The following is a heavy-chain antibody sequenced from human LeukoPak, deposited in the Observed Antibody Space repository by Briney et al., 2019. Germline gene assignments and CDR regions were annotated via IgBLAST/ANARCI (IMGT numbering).Heavy chain of an antibody. V-gene: IGHV1-69*05. J-gene: IGHJ6*03. CDR3: AREAPGSPYYYYYMDV. CDR1: GGTFSSYA. Sequence: ASVKVSCKASGGTFSSYAISWVRQAPGQGLEWMGGIIPIFGTANYAQKFQGRVTITTDESTSTAYMELSSLRSEDTAVYYCAREAPGSPYYYYYMDVWGKGTTVTVSS. D-gene: IGHD2-15*01. CDR2: IIPIFGTA.